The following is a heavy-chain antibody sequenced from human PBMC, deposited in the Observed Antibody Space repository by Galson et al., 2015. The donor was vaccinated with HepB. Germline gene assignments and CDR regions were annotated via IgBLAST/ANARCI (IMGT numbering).Heavy chain of an antibody. Sequence: ETLSLTCAVYGGSFSGYYWSWIRQPPGKGLEWIGEIDHSGSTNYNPFLKSRVTISVDASKNQFSLKLSSVTAADTAVYYCARGSRTPHNSYGHGLVDYWGQGTLVTVSS. CDR1: GGSFSGYY. D-gene: IGHD5-18*01. J-gene: IGHJ4*02. CDR2: IDHSGST. CDR3: ARGSRTPHNSYGHGLVDY. V-gene: IGHV4-34*01.